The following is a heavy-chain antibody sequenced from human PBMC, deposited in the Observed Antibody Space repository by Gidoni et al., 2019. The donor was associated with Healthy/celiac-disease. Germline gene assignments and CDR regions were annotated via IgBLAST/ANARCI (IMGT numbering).Heavy chain of an antibody. CDR1: GCTFSSYG. CDR2: ISYDGSNK. Sequence: QVQLVESGGGVVQPGRSLRLPCAASGCTFSSYGMHWVRQAPGKGLEWVAVISYDGSNKYYADSVKGRFTISRDNSKNTLYLQMNSLRAEETAVYYCAKAEYYYGRSAFDIWGQGTMVTVSS. CDR3: AKAEYYYGRSAFDI. J-gene: IGHJ3*02. V-gene: IGHV3-30*18. D-gene: IGHD3-10*01.